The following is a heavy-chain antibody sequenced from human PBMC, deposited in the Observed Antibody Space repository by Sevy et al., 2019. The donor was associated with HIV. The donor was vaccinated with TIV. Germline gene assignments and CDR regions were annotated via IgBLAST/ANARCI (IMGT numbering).Heavy chain of an antibody. Sequence: SETLSLTCTVSGGSISSSTYYWGWIRQPPGKGLEWIGSIYYSGSTYYNPSLKSRVTISVDTSKNQFSLKLSSVTAADTAVYYCARRVVVPAAIPDRIRYNWFDPWGQGTLVTVSS. CDR2: IYYSGST. V-gene: IGHV4-39*01. CDR1: GGSISSSTYY. D-gene: IGHD2-2*02. CDR3: ARRVVVPAAIPDRIRYNWFDP. J-gene: IGHJ5*02.